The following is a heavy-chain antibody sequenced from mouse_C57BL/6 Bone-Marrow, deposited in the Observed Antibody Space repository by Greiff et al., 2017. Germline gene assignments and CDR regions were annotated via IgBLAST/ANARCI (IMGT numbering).Heavy chain of an antibody. Sequence: VQLQQPGAELVMPGASVKLSCKASGYTFTSYWMHWVKQRPGQGLGWIGEIDPSDSYTNYNQKFKGKSTLTVDKSSSTAYMQLSSLTSEDSAVYYCARGGYLAWFAYWGQGTLVTVSA. D-gene: IGHD2-3*01. J-gene: IGHJ3*01. CDR2: IDPSDSYT. CDR1: GYTFTSYW. CDR3: ARGGYLAWFAY. V-gene: IGHV1-69*01.